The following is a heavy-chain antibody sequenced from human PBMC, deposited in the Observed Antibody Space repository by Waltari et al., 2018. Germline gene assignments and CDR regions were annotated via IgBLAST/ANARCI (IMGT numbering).Heavy chain of an antibody. J-gene: IGHJ6*02. CDR1: GGPFSRYA. D-gene: IGHD2-2*01. Sequence: QVQLVQSGAEVKKPGSSVKVSFKASGGPFSRYANLWVRQAPGQGLEWMGGIIPIFGTANYAQKFQGRVTITTDESTSTAYMELSSLRSEDTAVYYCARAYIVVVPAAIEGYGMDVWGQGTTVTVSS. V-gene: IGHV1-69*05. CDR3: ARAYIVVVPAAIEGYGMDV. CDR2: IIPIFGTA.